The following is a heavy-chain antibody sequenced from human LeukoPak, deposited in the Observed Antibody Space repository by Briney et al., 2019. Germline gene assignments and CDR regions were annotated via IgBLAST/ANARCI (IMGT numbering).Heavy chain of an antibody. J-gene: IGHJ6*02. CDR3: AKSSIYGSGSYYIRFYYGMDV. V-gene: IGHV3-30*18. D-gene: IGHD3-10*01. Sequence: GRSLRLSCAASGFTFSSYGMHWVRQAPGKGLEWVAVISYDGSNKYYADSVKGRFTISRDNSKNTLYLQMNSLRAEDTAVYYCAKSSIYGSGSYYIRFYYGMDVWGQGTTVTVSS. CDR2: ISYDGSNK. CDR1: GFTFSSYG.